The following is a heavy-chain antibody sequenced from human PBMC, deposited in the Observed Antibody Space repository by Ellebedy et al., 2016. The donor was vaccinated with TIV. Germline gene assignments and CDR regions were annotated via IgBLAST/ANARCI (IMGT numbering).Heavy chain of an antibody. CDR3: ARGPVRYTQKGGFLDY. Sequence: GESLKISCAASGFTFSRSGMHWVRQAPGKGLEWVSVVYSGGNTYYADSVKGRFTISRDNSRNTLSLEMNSLRVDDTAVYFCARGPVRYTQKGGFLDYWGQGTLVTVSS. D-gene: IGHD3-16*01. V-gene: IGHV3-NL1*01. CDR2: VYSGGNT. J-gene: IGHJ4*02. CDR1: GFTFSRSG.